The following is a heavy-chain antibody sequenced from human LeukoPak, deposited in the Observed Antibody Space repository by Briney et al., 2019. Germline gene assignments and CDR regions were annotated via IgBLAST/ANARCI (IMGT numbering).Heavy chain of an antibody. CDR1: GFTFSTYS. J-gene: IGHJ4*02. D-gene: IGHD6-13*01. Sequence: PGGSLRLSCAASGFTFSTYSMSWVRQAPGKGLEWVSYISSSSTIYYADSVKGRFTISRDNAKNSLYLQMNSLRDEDTAVYYCASWAAAGSEFDYWGQGTLVTVSS. CDR2: ISSSSTI. V-gene: IGHV3-48*02. CDR3: ASWAAAGSEFDY.